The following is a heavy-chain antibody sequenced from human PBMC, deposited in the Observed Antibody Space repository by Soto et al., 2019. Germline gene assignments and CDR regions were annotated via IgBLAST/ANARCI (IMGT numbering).Heavy chain of an antibody. D-gene: IGHD6-25*01. J-gene: IGHJ6*02. Sequence: QVQLMESGGGEVQPGASLRLSCVASGFTFSDYGMHWVRKATGKGLEWVALISADGSKRYFGDSVQGRLSIYRDNSKNTMYVHMNSLRGDDTAVYYGAKELRRGASAATVHGIDVWGHRSTVSVS. CDR2: ISADGSKR. CDR3: AKELRRGASAATVHGIDV. CDR1: GFTFSDYG. V-gene: IGHV3-30*18.